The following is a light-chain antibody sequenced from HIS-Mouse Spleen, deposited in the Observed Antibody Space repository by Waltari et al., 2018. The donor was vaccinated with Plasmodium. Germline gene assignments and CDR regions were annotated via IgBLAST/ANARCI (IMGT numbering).Light chain of an antibody. J-gene: IGKJ4*01. Sequence: EIVLTQSPATLSLSPRERATLSCRASPSVSSYLAWYQQKPGQAPRLLIYDASNRATGIPARFSGSGSGTDFTLTISSLEPEDFAVYYCQQRSNWPRVLTFGGGTKVEIK. CDR3: QQRSNWPRVLT. V-gene: IGKV3-11*01. CDR1: PSVSSY. CDR2: DAS.